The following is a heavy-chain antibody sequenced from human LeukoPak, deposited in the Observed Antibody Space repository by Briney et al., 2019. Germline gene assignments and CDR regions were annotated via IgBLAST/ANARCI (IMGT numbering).Heavy chain of an antibody. Sequence: GGSLRLSCEASGFTFSSYAMSWVRQAPGKGLEWVSNISGSGSDTHCADSVKGRFTISRDNSKNTLYVQMNSLRGEDTAVYYCAKNFQGSWYYFDYWGQGTLVTVSS. V-gene: IGHV3-23*01. D-gene: IGHD6-13*01. CDR3: AKNFQGSWYYFDY. J-gene: IGHJ4*02. CDR2: ISGSGSDT. CDR1: GFTFSSYA.